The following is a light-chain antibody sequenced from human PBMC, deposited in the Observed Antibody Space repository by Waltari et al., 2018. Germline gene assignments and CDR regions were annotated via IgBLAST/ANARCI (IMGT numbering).Light chain of an antibody. V-gene: IGKV3-20*01. J-gene: IGKJ1*01. Sequence: ELVLTQSPGTLSLSPGERATLSCRARRSVSKYLAGYQQRPDESPRLPIYAASTRATGXXXXFSGXGSGTDFSLXIXRLEPEDFAVYYCQNHERLPAKFGQGTKVEIK. CDR2: AAS. CDR3: QNHERLPAK. CDR1: RSVSKY.